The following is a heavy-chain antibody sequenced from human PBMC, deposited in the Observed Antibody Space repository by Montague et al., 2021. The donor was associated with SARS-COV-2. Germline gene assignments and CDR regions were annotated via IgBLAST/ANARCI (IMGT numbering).Heavy chain of an antibody. CDR3: ARLGDGVVPSPILGVGPYYSYYYMDV. Sequence: SETLSLTCAVHGGSFSTYSWNWIRQPSGKGLEWIGEIHHGGSTNYNPSLKSRVTISADTSKNQFSLKLTSVAAADTAVYYCARLGDGVVPSPILGVGPYYSYYYMDVGGKGTTVTVSS. V-gene: IGHV4-34*01. CDR1: GGSFSTYS. J-gene: IGHJ6*03. D-gene: IGHD3-10*01. CDR2: IHHGGST.